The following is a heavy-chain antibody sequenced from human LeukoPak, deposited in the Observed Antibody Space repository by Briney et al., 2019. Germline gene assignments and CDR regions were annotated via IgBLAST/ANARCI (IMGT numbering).Heavy chain of an antibody. V-gene: IGHV3-23*01. Sequence: GGSLRLSCAASGFTFSSYAMSWVRQTPGKGLEWVSAISGSGGSTYYADSVKGRFTISRDNSKNTLFLQMNSLRAEDTAVYYCAKDIGGDYVFDYWGQGTLVTVSS. CDR3: AKDIGGDYVFDY. J-gene: IGHJ4*02. CDR2: ISGSGGST. D-gene: IGHD4-17*01. CDR1: GFTFSSYA.